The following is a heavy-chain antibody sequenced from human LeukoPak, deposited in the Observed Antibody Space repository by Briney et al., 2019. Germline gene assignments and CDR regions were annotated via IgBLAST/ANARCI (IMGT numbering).Heavy chain of an antibody. J-gene: IGHJ4*02. D-gene: IGHD3-16*01. CDR3: ARDWGANDY. CDR2: IYYSGST. Sequence: PSETLSLTCTVSGGSISSSSYYWGWIRQPPGKGLEWIGSIYYSGSTYYNPSLKSRVTISVDTSKNQFSLKLSSVTAADTAVYYCARDWGANDYWGQGTLVSVSS. CDR1: GGSISSSSYY. V-gene: IGHV4-39*07.